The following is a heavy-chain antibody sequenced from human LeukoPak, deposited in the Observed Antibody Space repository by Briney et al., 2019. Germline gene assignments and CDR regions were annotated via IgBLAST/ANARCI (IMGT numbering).Heavy chain of an antibody. CDR1: GFKFSSC. D-gene: IGHD4-17*01. CDR2: ITRDSIYT. J-gene: IGHJ6*03. CDR3: ARDPYNGYYGDDYYYYMDV. V-gene: IGHV3-21*01. Sequence: KTGGSLRLSCAASGFKFSSCMKWVRQAPGKGLEWVSSITRDSIYTFYADSVKGRFTISRDNAKNSLSLQMNSLRAEDTAVYYCARDPYNGYYGDDYYYYMDVWGKGTTVTISS.